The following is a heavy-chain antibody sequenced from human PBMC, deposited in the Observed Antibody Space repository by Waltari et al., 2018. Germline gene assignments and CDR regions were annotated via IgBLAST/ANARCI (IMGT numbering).Heavy chain of an antibody. J-gene: IGHJ5*02. CDR3: ARDRGRGLYLDA. V-gene: IGHV4-4*02. CDR1: GDSLTTTNW. Sequence: QLQLQESGPGLVKPSGTRSLSCDVSGDSLTTTNWWSWVRQSPQRGLEWIGQVLSTGKTNYSPSFASRVTMSLDASNNQFSLKVTSATAADTAVYYCARDRGRGLYLDAWGPGTLVTVSP. D-gene: IGHD2-15*01. CDR2: VLSTGKT.